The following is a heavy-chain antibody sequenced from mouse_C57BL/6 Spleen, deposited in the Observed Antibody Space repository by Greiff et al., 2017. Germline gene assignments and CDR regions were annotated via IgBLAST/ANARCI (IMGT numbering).Heavy chain of an antibody. J-gene: IGHJ4*01. CDR3: TRYDYDGDYYAMDY. Sequence: LVRPGASVTLSCKASGYTFTDYEMHWVKQTPVHGLEWIGAIDPETGGTAYNQKFKGKAILTADKSSSTAYMELRSLTSEDSAVYYCTRYDYDGDYYAMDYWGQGTSVTVSS. CDR2: IDPETGGT. CDR1: GYTFTDYE. D-gene: IGHD2-4*01. V-gene: IGHV1-15*01.